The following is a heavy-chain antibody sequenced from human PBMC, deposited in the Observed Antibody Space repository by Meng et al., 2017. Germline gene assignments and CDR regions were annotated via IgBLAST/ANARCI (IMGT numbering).Heavy chain of an antibody. CDR3: AGGGSYFYWYVDL. J-gene: IGHJ2*01. CDR1: GFTFSSYG. V-gene: IGHV3-30*02. D-gene: IGHD1-26*01. CDR2: IWYDGSNK. Sequence: GGSLRLSCAASGFTFSSYGMHWVRQAPGKGLEWVAVIWYDGSNKYYADSVKGRFTISRDNSKNTLYLQMNSLRAEDTAVYYCAGGGSYFYWYVDLWGRGTLVTVSS.